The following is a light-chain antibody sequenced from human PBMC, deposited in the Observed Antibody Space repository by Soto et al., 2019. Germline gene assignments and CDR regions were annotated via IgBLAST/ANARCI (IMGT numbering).Light chain of an antibody. V-gene: IGLV3-21*02. J-gene: IGLJ1*01. Sequence: SYELTQPPSVSVAPGQTARITCGGNNIGSKSVHWYQQKPGQAPVLVVYDDSDRPSGLPERFSGSNSGNTATLTISRVEAGYEADYYCQVWDSSSDPSYVFGTGTKLTVL. CDR3: QVWDSSSDPSYV. CDR1: NIGSKS. CDR2: DDS.